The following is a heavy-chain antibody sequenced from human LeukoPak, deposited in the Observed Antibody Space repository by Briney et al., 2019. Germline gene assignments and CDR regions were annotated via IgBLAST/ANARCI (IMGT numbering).Heavy chain of an antibody. Sequence: GGSLRLSCAASGFTFTDYFMAWIRQAPGKGREWVSYISSSGTTIFYTDSVKGRFTISRDNAKNSLYLQMSSLRAEDTAVYYCARDFWSEGRDYWGQGTLVTVSS. CDR1: GFTFTDYF. D-gene: IGHD3-3*01. J-gene: IGHJ4*02. CDR3: ARDFWSEGRDY. V-gene: IGHV3-11*01. CDR2: ISSSGTTI.